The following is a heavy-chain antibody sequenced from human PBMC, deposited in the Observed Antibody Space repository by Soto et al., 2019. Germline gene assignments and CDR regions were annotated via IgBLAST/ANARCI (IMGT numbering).Heavy chain of an antibody. D-gene: IGHD2-2*02. Sequence: PGGSLRLSCAASGFTVSSNYMSWVRQAPGKGLEWVSVIYSGGSTYYADSVKGRFTISRDNSKNTLYLQMNSLRAEDTAVYYCARDRAPTYQPLLYRDDYYYGMDVWGQGTTVTVSS. CDR1: GFTVSSNY. CDR2: IYSGGST. CDR3: ARDRAPTYQPLLYRDDYYYGMDV. J-gene: IGHJ6*02. V-gene: IGHV3-53*01.